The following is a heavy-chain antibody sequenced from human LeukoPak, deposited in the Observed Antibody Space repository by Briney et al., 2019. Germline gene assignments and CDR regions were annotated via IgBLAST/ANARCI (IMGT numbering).Heavy chain of an antibody. V-gene: IGHV1-8*01. Sequence: GASVKVSCKASGYTFTSYDINWVRQATGQGLEWMGWMNPNSGNTGYAQKFQGRVTMTRNTSISTAYMELSSLRAEDTAVYYCAREKVTYSFFDYWGQGTLVTVSS. J-gene: IGHJ4*02. CDR2: MNPNSGNT. CDR1: GYTFTSYD. D-gene: IGHD4-11*01. CDR3: AREKVTYSFFDY.